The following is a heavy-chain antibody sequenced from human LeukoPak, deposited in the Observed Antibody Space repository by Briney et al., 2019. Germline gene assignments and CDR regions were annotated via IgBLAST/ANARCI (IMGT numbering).Heavy chain of an antibody. CDR2: INSDGSST. V-gene: IGHV3-74*01. CDR3: ARWAGYYGNYFDY. D-gene: IGHD3/OR15-3a*01. J-gene: IGHJ4*02. Sequence: PGGSLRLSCAASGFTFSSYWMHWVRQAPGKGLVWVSRINSDGSSTSYADSVKGRFTISRDNAKNTLYLQMNSLRAEDTAVYYCARWAGYYGNYFDYWGQGTLVTVSS. CDR1: GFTFSSYW.